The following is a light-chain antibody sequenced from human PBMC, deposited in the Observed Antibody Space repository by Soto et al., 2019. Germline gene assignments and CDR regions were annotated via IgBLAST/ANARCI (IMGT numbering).Light chain of an antibody. Sequence: ETVLTQSRATLSLSPGESATLSFGASQSVSTYLAWYQQKPGQAPRLLFYGASTRATGIPARFSGSGSGTDFTPTISSLQSEDFAVYYCHQYDYWPLTFGGGTKVDI. V-gene: IGKV3D-15*01. CDR2: GAS. J-gene: IGKJ4*01. CDR3: HQYDYWPLT. CDR1: QSVSTY.